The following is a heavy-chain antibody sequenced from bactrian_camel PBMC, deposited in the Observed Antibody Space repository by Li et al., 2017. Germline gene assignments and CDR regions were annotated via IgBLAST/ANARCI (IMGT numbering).Heavy chain of an antibody. CDR2: VSGPNT. D-gene: IGHD4*01. J-gene: IGHJ4*01. V-gene: IGHV3S53*01. CDR1: GYSDNGNC. Sequence: QVQLVESGGGLVQPGGSLILSCSVSGYSDNGNCMAWFRQVPGNEREGLATVSGPNTLYAGSVKGRFTISQDNAEKTVVLRMNSLNPEDTAVYTCAVYDAYAGKCSFREDFYDYWGPGTQVTVS. CDR3: AVYDAYAGKCSFREDFYDY.